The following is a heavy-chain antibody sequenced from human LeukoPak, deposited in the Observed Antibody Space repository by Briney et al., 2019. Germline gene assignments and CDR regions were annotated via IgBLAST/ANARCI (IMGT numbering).Heavy chain of an antibody. CDR1: GGSISSSSYY. D-gene: IGHD2-2*01. CDR3: ARLSCSSTSCSYFDY. J-gene: IGHJ4*02. V-gene: IGHV4-39*01. Sequence: PSETLSLTCTVSGGSISSSSYYWGWIRQPPGKGLEWIGSIYYSGSTYYNLSLKSRVTISVDTSKNQFSLKLSSVTAADTAVYYCARLSCSSTSCSYFDYWGQGTLVTVSS. CDR2: IYYSGST.